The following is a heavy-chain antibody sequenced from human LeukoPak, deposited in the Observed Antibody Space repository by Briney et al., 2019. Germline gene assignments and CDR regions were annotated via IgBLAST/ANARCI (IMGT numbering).Heavy chain of an antibody. V-gene: IGHV1-69*05. CDR1: GGTFSSYA. J-gene: IGHJ3*02. D-gene: IGHD2-2*01. CDR2: IIPIFGTA. CDR3: ASQYCSSTSCYHDAFDI. Sequence: ASVKVSCKASGGTFSSYAISWVRQAPGQGLECMGGIIPIFGTANYAQKFQGRVTITTDESTSTAYMELSSLRSEDTAVYYCASQYCSSTSCYHDAFDIWGQGTMVTVSS.